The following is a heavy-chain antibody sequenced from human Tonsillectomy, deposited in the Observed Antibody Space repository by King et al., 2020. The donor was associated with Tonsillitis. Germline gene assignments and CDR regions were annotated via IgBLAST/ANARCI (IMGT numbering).Heavy chain of an antibody. Sequence: VQLVESGGGVVQPGRSLRLSCAASGFPFRSYGMHWVRQAPGKGLEWVAVISFDGRSKYADSVKGRFAISRDNSNNTLYLQMNNLRAEDTAIYYCARERLYDSGWGIDYWGQGPLVTVSS. V-gene: IGHV3-33*05. CDR1: GFPFRSYG. CDR2: ISFDGRSK. CDR3: ARERLYDSGWGIDY. J-gene: IGHJ4*02. D-gene: IGHD6-19*01.